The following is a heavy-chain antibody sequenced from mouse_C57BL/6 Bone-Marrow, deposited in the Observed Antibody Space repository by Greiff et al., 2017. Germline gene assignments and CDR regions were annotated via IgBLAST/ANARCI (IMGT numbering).Heavy chain of an antibody. Sequence: QVQLQQSGAELVRPGTSVKVSCKASGYAFTNYLIEWVKQRPGQGLEWIGVINPGSGGTNYNEKFKGKATMTADKSSSTAYRQLSSLTSEDSAVYCCASTLYYDVDYYAMDYWGQGTSVTVSS. CDR2: INPGSGGT. J-gene: IGHJ4*01. CDR3: ASTLYYDVDYYAMDY. CDR1: GYAFTNYL. D-gene: IGHD2-4*01. V-gene: IGHV1-54*01.